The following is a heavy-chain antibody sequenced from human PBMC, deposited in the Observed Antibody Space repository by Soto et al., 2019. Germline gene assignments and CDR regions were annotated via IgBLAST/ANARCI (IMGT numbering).Heavy chain of an antibody. CDR1: GGSISSYY. J-gene: IGHJ4*02. CDR3: ARVVAATHNDY. CDR2: IYYSGST. Sequence: PSETLSLTCTVSGGSISSYYWSWIRQPPGKGLEWIGYIYYSGSTYYNPSLKSRVTISVDTSKNQFSLKLSSVTAADTAVYYCARVVAATHNDYWGQGTLVTVSS. D-gene: IGHD2-15*01. V-gene: IGHV4-59*12.